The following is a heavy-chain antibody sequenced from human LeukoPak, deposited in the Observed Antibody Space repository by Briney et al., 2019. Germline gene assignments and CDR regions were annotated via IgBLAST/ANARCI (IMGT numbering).Heavy chain of an antibody. D-gene: IGHD6-6*01. CDR3: ARDRGRNKAARQGGYYYYYKDV. CDR2: IKQDGSEK. Sequence: PGGSLRLSCAASGFTFSSYWMSWVRQAPGKGLEWVANIKQDGSEKYYVDSVKGRFTISRDNAKNSLYLQMNSLRAEDTAVYYCARDRGRNKAARQGGYYYYYKDVWGKGTTVTVSS. CDR1: GFTFSSYW. J-gene: IGHJ6*03. V-gene: IGHV3-7*01.